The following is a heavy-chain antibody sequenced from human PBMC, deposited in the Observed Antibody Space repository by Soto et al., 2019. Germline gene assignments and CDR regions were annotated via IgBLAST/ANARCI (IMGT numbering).Heavy chain of an antibody. V-gene: IGHV4-4*02. D-gene: IGHD7-27*01. CDR1: GDSMTRSVW. Sequence: SETLSPTCTVSGDSMTRSVWWTWVRQPPGKGLEWIGEVFHTGNTNYNPSLKSRVTMSVDKSTNEFSLKVTSVTAADTAIYYCARKAWVRFDYWGQGALVTVSS. CDR2: VFHTGNT. J-gene: IGHJ4*02. CDR3: ARKAWVRFDY.